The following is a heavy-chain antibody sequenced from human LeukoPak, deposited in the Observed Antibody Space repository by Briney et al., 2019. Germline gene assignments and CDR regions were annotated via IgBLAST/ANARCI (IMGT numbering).Heavy chain of an antibody. CDR3: ARDGDSSGKLDY. Sequence: SQTLSLTCTVSGASISSGGYYWSWIRQHPGKGLEWIGYIYYSGRTYYNPSLKSRVTISVDTSKNQFSLNLSSVTAADTAVYYCARDGDSSGKLDYWGQGTLVTVSS. V-gene: IGHV4-31*03. CDR2: IYYSGRT. D-gene: IGHD3-22*01. CDR1: GASISSGGYY. J-gene: IGHJ4*02.